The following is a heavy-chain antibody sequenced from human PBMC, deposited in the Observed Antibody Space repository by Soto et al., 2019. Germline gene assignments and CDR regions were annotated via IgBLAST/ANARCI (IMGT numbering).Heavy chain of an antibody. CDR2: INPSGGST. Sequence: ASVKVSCKASGYTFTSYYMHWVRQAPGQGLEWMGIINPSGGSTSYAQKFQGRVTMTRDTSTSTVYMELSSLRSEDTAVYYCARDYGGYSGYDQPVNYYYQGMDVWGKGTTVTVSS. J-gene: IGHJ6*04. CDR1: GYTFTSYY. CDR3: ARDYGGYSGYDQPVNYYYQGMDV. V-gene: IGHV1-46*01. D-gene: IGHD5-12*01.